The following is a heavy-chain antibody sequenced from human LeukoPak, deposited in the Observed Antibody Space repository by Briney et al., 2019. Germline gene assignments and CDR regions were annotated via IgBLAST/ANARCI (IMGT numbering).Heavy chain of an antibody. CDR1: GYTFTGYS. CDR3: ARTTEGGYIGYFYYYYMDV. V-gene: IGHV1-2*02. Sequence: ASVKVSCKASGYTFTGYSMHWVRQAPGQGLEWMGWINPNSGGTNYAQKFQGRITMTRDTSISTAYMDLSRLSSDDTAVYYCARTTEGGYIGYFYYYYMDVWGKGTTVTISS. CDR2: INPNSGGT. D-gene: IGHD5-18*01. J-gene: IGHJ6*03.